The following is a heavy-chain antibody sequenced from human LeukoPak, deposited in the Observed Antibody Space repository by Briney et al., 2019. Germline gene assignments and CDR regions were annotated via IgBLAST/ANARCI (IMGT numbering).Heavy chain of an antibody. Sequence: GGSLRLSCATSGFTFSNYAITWVRQAPGKGLEWVASIGQDGSENYYVDSVKGRFTISRDNAKNSLYLQMNSLRVEDTAVYYCATGGGWYFDYWGQGALITASS. J-gene: IGHJ4*02. CDR1: GFTFSNYA. D-gene: IGHD6-19*01. V-gene: IGHV3-7*01. CDR2: IGQDGSEN. CDR3: ATGGGWYFDY.